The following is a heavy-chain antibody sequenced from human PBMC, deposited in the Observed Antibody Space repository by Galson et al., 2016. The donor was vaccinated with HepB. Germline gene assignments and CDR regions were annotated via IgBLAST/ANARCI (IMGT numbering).Heavy chain of an antibody. Sequence: SVKVSCKASGYTFTGYYMHWVRQAPGQGLEWMGWINPNSGGTNYAQKFQGWVTITRDTSISTAYMELSRLRSDDTAVYYCAREGGYSSSSGYFYYGMDVWGQGTTVTVAS. D-gene: IGHD6-13*01. CDR3: AREGGYSSSSGYFYYGMDV. CDR2: INPNSGGT. J-gene: IGHJ6*02. CDR1: GYTFTGYY. V-gene: IGHV1-2*04.